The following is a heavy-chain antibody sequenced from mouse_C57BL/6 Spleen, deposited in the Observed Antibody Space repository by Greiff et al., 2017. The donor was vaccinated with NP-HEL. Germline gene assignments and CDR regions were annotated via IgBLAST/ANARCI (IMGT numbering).Heavy chain of an antibody. CDR3: TRRAYYYGSSSYAMDY. Sequence: VQLQQSGAELVRPGASVTLSCKASGYTFTDYEMHWVKQTPVHGLEWIGAIDPETGGTAYNQKFKGKAILTADKSSSTAYMELRSLTSEDSAVYYCTRRAYYYGSSSYAMDYWGQGTSVTVSS. CDR2: IDPETGGT. J-gene: IGHJ4*01. D-gene: IGHD1-1*01. CDR1: GYTFTDYE. V-gene: IGHV1-15*01.